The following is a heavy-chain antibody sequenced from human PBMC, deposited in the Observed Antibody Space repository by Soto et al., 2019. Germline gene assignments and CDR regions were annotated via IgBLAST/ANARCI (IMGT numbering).Heavy chain of an antibody. CDR2: IYYSGST. J-gene: IGHJ4*02. CDR3: ARSQTTVTSSDY. V-gene: IGHV4-31*03. Sequence: SETLSLTCTVSGGSISSGGYYWSWIRQHPGKGLEWIGYIYYSGSTYYNPSLKSRVTISVDTSKNQFSLKLSSVTAADTAVYYCARSQTTVTSSDYWGQGNLVTVSA. CDR1: GGSISSGGYY. D-gene: IGHD4-17*01.